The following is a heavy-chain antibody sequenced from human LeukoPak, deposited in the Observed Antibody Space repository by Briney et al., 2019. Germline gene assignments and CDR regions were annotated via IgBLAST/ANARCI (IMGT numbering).Heavy chain of an antibody. V-gene: IGHV4-30-4*08. J-gene: IGHJ3*02. Sequence: PSETLSLTCTVSGGSVSSGDHYWSWIRQPPGKGLEWIGYIYDSGSTYYNPSLKRRITISVDTSENRFSLKLSSVTATDTAVYYCARDCSGGSCYGAFDIWGQGTMVTISS. D-gene: IGHD2-15*01. CDR2: IYDSGST. CDR1: GGSVSSGDHY. CDR3: ARDCSGGSCYGAFDI.